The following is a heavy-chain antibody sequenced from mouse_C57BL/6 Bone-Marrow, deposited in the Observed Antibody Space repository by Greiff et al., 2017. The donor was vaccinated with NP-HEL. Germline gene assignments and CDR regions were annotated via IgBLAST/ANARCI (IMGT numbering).Heavy chain of an antibody. CDR1: GFAFSSYW. Sequence: QVQLQQSGAELVKPGASVKISCKASGFAFSSYWMNWVKERPGKGLEWIGQIYHGDGDTKYNGKFKGKATLTADKSSSTAYMQDSSLTSGDTAVYVTARWDCGRSRFVYGMDYGGQGTSVTVSS. CDR2: IYHGDGDT. J-gene: IGHJ4*01. CDR3: ARWDCGRSRFVYGMDY. V-gene: IGHV1-80*01. D-gene: IGHD1-1*01.